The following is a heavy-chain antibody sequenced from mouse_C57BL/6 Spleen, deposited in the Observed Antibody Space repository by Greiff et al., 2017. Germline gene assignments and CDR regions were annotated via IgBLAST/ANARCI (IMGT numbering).Heavy chain of an antibody. D-gene: IGHD1-1*01. Sequence: VQLQQSGAELVKPGASVKISCKASGYAFSSYWMNWVKQRPGKGLEWIGQIYPGDGDTNYNGKFKGKATLTADKSSSTAYMQLSSLTSEDSAVYFCARYRGSSPYWDFDDWGTGTTVTVSS. CDR3: ARYRGSSPYWDFDD. J-gene: IGHJ1*03. V-gene: IGHV1-80*01. CDR1: GYAFSSYW. CDR2: IYPGDGDT.